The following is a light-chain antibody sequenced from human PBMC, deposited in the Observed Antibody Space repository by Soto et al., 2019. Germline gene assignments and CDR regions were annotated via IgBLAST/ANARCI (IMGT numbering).Light chain of an antibody. CDR3: QQYYRYPWT. CDR1: QGISNY. Sequence: DIHMTQSPSSLSASVGDRVTITCRASQGISNYLGWYQQKPGKVPKSLIYSASSLQSGVPSKFGGSGSGTDFTLTIYDLQPDDFATYYCQQYYRYPWTFGQGTKVEIK. CDR2: SAS. J-gene: IGKJ1*01. V-gene: IGKV1-16*02.